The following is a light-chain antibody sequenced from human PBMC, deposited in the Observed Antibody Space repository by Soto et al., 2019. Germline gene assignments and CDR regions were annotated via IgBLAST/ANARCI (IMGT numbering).Light chain of an antibody. CDR2: EGS. CDR3: CSYAGSSTYV. CDR1: SSDVGSYNL. V-gene: IGLV2-23*01. Sequence: QSALTQPASVSGSPGQSITISCTGTSSDVGSYNLVSWYQQHPGKAPKLMIYEGSKRPSGVSNRFSGSKSGNTASLTISGRKAEDGSDYYCCSYAGSSTYVFGTGTNLTVL. J-gene: IGLJ1*01.